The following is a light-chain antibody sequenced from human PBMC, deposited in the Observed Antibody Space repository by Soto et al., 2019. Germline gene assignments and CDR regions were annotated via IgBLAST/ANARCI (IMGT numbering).Light chain of an antibody. CDR1: SSDVVNDLL. V-gene: IGLV2-23*01. CDR2: EGT. J-gene: IGLJ3*02. CDR3: CSYARGTMA. Sequence: QSALTQPASVSGSPGQSITISCTGTSSDVVNDLLVSWYQQQPGKAPKLMIYEGTKRPAGVSDRFSGSKSGNTASLTISGLDAEDEADYCCCSYARGTMAFGGGTKLTVL.